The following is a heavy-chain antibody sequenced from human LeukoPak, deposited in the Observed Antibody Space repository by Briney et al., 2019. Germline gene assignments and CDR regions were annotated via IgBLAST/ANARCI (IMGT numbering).Heavy chain of an antibody. CDR1: GGSISSSNW. J-gene: IGHJ4*02. V-gene: IGHV4-4*02. CDR3: ARQSAYSNGFDY. CDR2: IYDSGST. Sequence: SETLSLTCAVSGGSISSSNWWTWVRQPPGKGLGWIGEIYDSGSTNYNPSLKSRVTISVDKSKNQCSLQLNSVTAADTAVYYCARQSAYSNGFDYWGQGTLVTVSS. D-gene: IGHD5-18*01.